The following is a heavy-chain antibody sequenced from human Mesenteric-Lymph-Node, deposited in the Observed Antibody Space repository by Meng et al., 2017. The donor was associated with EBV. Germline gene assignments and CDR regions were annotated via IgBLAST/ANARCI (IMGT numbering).Heavy chain of an antibody. Sequence: RSVVEAKHPGPAGYVSLKPSSYILSIFGIRWVSQPPEQGLERLGGITENNDNTNYTEKFQGRVTMTTDTSTSTVHMEVRSLRPDNTAVYYCARTGGELLIWFDPWGQGTLVTVSS. CDR3: ARTGGELLIWFDP. CDR2: ITENNDNT. CDR1: SYILSIFG. J-gene: IGHJ5*02. V-gene: IGHV1-18*01. D-gene: IGHD3-10*01.